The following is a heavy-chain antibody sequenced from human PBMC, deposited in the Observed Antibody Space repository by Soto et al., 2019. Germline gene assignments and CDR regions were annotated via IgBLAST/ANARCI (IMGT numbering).Heavy chain of an antibody. D-gene: IGHD3-16*01. Sequence: GGSLRLSCAASGFTFSSYDMSWVRQAPGKGLEWVSSITGSGSSTFYADSVKGRFTISRDNSKNTLYLQMNSLRADDTAVYYCAKDRGGDTLLFDGWGQGTLVTVSA. J-gene: IGHJ4*02. V-gene: IGHV3-23*01. CDR1: GFTFSSYD. CDR2: ITGSGSST. CDR3: AKDRGGDTLLFDG.